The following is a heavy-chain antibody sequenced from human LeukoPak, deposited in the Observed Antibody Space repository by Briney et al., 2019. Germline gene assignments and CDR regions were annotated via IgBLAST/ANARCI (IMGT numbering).Heavy chain of an antibody. CDR1: GGSISSYY. D-gene: IGHD5/OR15-5a*01. CDR3: ARSTIVYFDY. J-gene: IGHJ4*02. Sequence: SDTLSLTCTVSGGSISSYYWSWIRQPPGKGLEWIGYIYYSGSTNYNPSLKSRVTISVDTSKNQFSLKLSSVTAADTAVYYCARSTIVYFDYWGQGTLVTVSS. V-gene: IGHV4-59*08. CDR2: IYYSGST.